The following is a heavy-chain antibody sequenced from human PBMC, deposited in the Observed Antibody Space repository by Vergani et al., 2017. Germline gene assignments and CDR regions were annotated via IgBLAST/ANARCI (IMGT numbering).Heavy chain of an antibody. Sequence: QVQLVESGGGVVQPGRSLRLSCAASGFTFNQYGMHWVRQAPGKGLEWVAVTWYDGNNKQYADSVKGRFTNSRDKSQNTVNLQMNSLRTEDTAVYFCANSVIASNVVFAYFGMDVWGRGTTVTVSS. CDR1: GFTFNQYG. J-gene: IGHJ6*02. D-gene: IGHD2-21*01. V-gene: IGHV3-33*03. CDR3: ANSVIASNVVFAYFGMDV. CDR2: TWYDGNNK.